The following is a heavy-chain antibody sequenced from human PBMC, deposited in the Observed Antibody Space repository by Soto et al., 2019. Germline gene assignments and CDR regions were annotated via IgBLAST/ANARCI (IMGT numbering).Heavy chain of an antibody. V-gene: IGHV3-23*01. CDR2: ILVGGST. D-gene: IGHD2-8*02. Sequence: ETLSLSCAASGFICSSYDMSWVRQAPGKGLEWVSTILVGGSTHYEDSVKGRFTISRDGSKNTVYLQMNSLTAGDTAVYYCAKATATGGGAFDICGQGTMVTVSS. CDR1: GFICSSYD. CDR3: AKATATGGGAFDI. J-gene: IGHJ3*02.